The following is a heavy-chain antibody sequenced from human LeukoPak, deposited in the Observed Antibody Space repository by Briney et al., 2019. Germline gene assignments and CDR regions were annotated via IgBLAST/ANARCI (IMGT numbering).Heavy chain of an antibody. CDR1: GFTFSNYW. CDR3: ARASDPWLQLT. Sequence: PGGSLRLSCAASGFTFSNYWMTWVPQAPGKGLEWVGNIKQDGSEKRYADSVRGRFSISRDNAQTSLYLQMNSLRAEDTAVYYCARASDPWLQLTWGQGTLVTVSS. CDR2: IKQDGSEK. V-gene: IGHV3-7*05. J-gene: IGHJ5*02. D-gene: IGHD5-24*01.